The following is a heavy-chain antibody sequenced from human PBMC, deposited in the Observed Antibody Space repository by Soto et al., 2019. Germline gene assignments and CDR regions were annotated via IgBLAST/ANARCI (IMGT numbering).Heavy chain of an antibody. CDR1: GFTFDDYA. CDR2: ISWNSGSI. D-gene: IGHD5-12*01. V-gene: IGHV3-9*01. CDR3: AKDIRGYSGYAKYYFDY. J-gene: IGHJ4*02. Sequence: EVQLVESGGGLVQPGRSLRLSCAASGFTFDDYAMHWVRQAPGKGLEWVSGISWNSGSIGYADSVKGRFTISRDNAKNSLYLQMNRLRAEDTALYYCAKDIRGYSGYAKYYFDYWGQGTLVTVSS.